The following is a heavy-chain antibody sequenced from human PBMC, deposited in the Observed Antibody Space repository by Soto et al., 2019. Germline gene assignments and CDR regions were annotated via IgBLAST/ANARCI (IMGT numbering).Heavy chain of an antibody. D-gene: IGHD2-21*02. CDR3: AHRLTATAFDI. Sequence: QITLKESGPTLVKPTQTLTLTCTFSGFSLSTSGVAVGWIRQPPGKALEWLALIYWDDDKRYSPSMKGRLTITTDTSKNQVVLIMTNIDPEDTATYYCAHRLTATAFDIWGQGTMVPVSS. CDR2: IYWDDDK. J-gene: IGHJ3*02. V-gene: IGHV2-5*02. CDR1: GFSLSTSGVA.